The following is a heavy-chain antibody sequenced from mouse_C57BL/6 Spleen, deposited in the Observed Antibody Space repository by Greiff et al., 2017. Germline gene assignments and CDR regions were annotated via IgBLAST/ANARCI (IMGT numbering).Heavy chain of an antibody. Sequence: EVMLVESEGGLVQPGSSMKLSCTASGFTFSDYYMAWVRQVPEKGLEWVANINYDGSSTYYLDSLKSRFIISRDNAKNILYLQMSSLKSEDTATYYCARGYDFWYCDVWGTGTTVTVSS. CDR3: ARGYDFWYCDV. CDR2: INYDGSST. D-gene: IGHD2-4*01. CDR1: GFTFSDYY. V-gene: IGHV5-16*01. J-gene: IGHJ1*03.